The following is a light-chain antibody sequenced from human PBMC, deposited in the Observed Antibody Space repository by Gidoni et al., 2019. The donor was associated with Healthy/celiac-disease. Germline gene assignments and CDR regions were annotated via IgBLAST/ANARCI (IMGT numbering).Light chain of an antibody. CDR1: SGHSSYD. CDR3: QTWGTGIQV. J-gene: IGLJ1*01. V-gene: IGLV4-69*01. CDR2: LNSDGSH. Sequence: LVLTHSPSASASPGASVKPPCALSSGHSSYDIAWHQQEAEKGPRYLMELNSDGSHSKGDGIPDRFSGSSSRAERYLTIASRQAEDEDDYYCQTWGTGIQVFGTGTKVTVL.